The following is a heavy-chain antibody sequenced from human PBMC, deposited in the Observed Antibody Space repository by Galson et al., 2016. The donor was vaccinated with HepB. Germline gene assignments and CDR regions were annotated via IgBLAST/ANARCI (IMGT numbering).Heavy chain of an antibody. D-gene: IGHD3-22*01. V-gene: IGHV1-58*01. CDR1: GFTFSSSA. J-gene: IGHJ4*02. Sequence: SVKVSCKASGFTFSSSAVQWVRQARGQRLEWIGWIVVGSGYTNYAQKFQERVTIIRDMSTNTAYMELSSLRSEDTAVYYCAAVGDDTSGYSIWGQGTLVTVSS. CDR3: AAVGDDTSGYSI. CDR2: IVVGSGYT.